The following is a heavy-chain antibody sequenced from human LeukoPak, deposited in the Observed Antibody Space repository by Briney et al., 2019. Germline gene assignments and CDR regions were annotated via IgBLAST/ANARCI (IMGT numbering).Heavy chain of an antibody. CDR3: ARHRGTQTYSYYPMDV. J-gene: IGHJ6*02. Sequence: GESLKISCKGSGYSFTSYWISWVRQMPGKGLEWMGKIGLSDSYINYSPSFQGHVSISVDQSISTAYLQWSSLRASDTAIYYCARHRGTQTYSYYPMDVWGQGTTVTVSS. D-gene: IGHD1/OR15-1a*01. CDR1: GYSFTSYW. CDR2: IGLSDSYI. V-gene: IGHV5-10-1*01.